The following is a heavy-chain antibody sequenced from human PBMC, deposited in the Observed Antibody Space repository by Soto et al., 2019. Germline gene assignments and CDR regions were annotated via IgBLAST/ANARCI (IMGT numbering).Heavy chain of an antibody. D-gene: IGHD4-4*01. J-gene: IGHJ5*02. CDR3: ARAIQSYNWFDP. V-gene: IGHV4-59*01. CDR2: IYYRGST. CDR1: GGSMDDFY. Sequence: SETLSLTCTVSGGSMDDFYWSWIRQSPGKGLEWIGYIYYRGSTYYNHSLKSRVTISVDTSKSQFSLKLNSVTAADTAVYYCARAIQSYNWFDPWGQGTLVTVSS.